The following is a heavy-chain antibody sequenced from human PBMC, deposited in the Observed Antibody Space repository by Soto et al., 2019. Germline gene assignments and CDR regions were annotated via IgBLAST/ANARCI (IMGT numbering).Heavy chain of an antibody. CDR2: IYYSGST. D-gene: IGHD4-17*01. CDR3: ARRAHDYGDPYYYYMDV. J-gene: IGHJ6*03. CDR1: GGSISSYY. V-gene: IGHV4-59*08. Sequence: PSETLSLTCTVSGGSISSYYWSWIRQPPGKGLEWIGYIYYSGSTNYNPSLKSRVTISVDTSKNQFSLKLSSVTAADTAVYYCARRAHDYGDPYYYYMDVWGKGTTVTVSS.